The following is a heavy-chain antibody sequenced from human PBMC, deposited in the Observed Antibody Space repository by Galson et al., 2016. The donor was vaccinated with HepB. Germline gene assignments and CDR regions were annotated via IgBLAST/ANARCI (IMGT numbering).Heavy chain of an antibody. J-gene: IGHJ4*02. Sequence: SVKVSCKASGGTFSNFHISWVRQAPGQGLEWMGWISAYNDNTNYAQKFQGRVTITTDASTSTAYMDLRSLRSDATAVYYCARDYGDDAYHFDYWGQGTLVTVSS. D-gene: IGHD2-21*02. CDR1: GGTFSNFH. CDR2: ISAYNDNT. CDR3: ARDYGDDAYHFDY. V-gene: IGHV1-18*01.